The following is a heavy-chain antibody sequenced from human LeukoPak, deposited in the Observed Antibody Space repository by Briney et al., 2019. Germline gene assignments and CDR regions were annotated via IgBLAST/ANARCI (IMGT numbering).Heavy chain of an antibody. J-gene: IGHJ5*02. CDR3: ARDRGIAGFDP. CDR1: GFTFSSYS. D-gene: IGHD6-13*01. CDR2: ISSSSSTI. Sequence: PGGSLRLSCAASGFTFSSYSMNWVRQAPGKGLEWVSYISSSSSTIYYADSVKGRFTISRDNAKNSLYLQTNSLRAEDTAVYYCARDRGIAGFDPWGQGTLVTVSS. V-gene: IGHV3-48*04.